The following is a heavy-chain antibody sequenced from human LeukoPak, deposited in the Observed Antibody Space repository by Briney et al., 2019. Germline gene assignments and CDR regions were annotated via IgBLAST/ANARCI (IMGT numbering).Heavy chain of an antibody. V-gene: IGHV3-7*01. Sequence: GGSLRLSCAASGFTFSNYWMSWVRQAPGKGLEWVANIKQDRSEKYYVDSVKGRFTISRDNAKNSLYLQMNSLRAEDTAVYYCARLREIPVFGVVTKSTSYFDYWGQGTLVTVSS. D-gene: IGHD3-3*01. CDR2: IKQDRSEK. J-gene: IGHJ4*02. CDR3: ARLREIPVFGVVTKSTSYFDY. CDR1: GFTFSNYW.